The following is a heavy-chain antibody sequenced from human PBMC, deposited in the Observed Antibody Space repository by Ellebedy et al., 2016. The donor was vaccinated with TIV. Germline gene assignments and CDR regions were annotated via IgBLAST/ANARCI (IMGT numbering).Heavy chain of an antibody. CDR1: GYTLTELS. CDR2: FDPEDGET. CDR3: ARDLREYYGSGSQRGYYYYGMDV. Sequence: ASVKVSCKVSGYTLTELSMHWVRQAPGKGLEWMGGFDPEDGETIYAQKFQGRVTMTEDTSTDTAYMELSSLRSEDTAVYYCARDLREYYGSGSQRGYYYYGMDVWGQGTTVTVSS. D-gene: IGHD3-10*01. J-gene: IGHJ6*02. V-gene: IGHV1-24*01.